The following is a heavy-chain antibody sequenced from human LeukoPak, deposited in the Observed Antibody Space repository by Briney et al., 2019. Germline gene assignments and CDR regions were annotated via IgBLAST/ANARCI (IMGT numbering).Heavy chain of an antibody. V-gene: IGHV3-48*04. D-gene: IGHD6-13*01. CDR2: ISSSSSTI. CDR3: AKDLYTSRYACCFDY. CDR1: GFTFSSYS. J-gene: IGHJ4*02. Sequence: GGSLRLSCAASGFTFSSYSMNWVRQAPGKGLEWVSYISSSSSTIYYADSVKGRFTISRDNAKNSLYLQMNSLRAEDTAVYYCAKDLYTSRYACCFDYGGQGTLVTVS.